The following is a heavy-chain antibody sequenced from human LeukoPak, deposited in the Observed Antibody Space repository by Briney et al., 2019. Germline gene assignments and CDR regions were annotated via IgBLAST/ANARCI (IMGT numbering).Heavy chain of an antibody. D-gene: IGHD3-22*01. Sequence: PGGSLRLSCAASGFTFSSYSMNWVRQAPGKGLEWVSSISSSSSYIHYADSVKGRFTISRDNAKNSLYLQMNSLRAEDTAVYYCARDPSSGYGDYWGQGTLVTVSS. CDR2: ISSSSSYI. CDR3: ARDPSSGYGDY. J-gene: IGHJ4*02. CDR1: GFTFSSYS. V-gene: IGHV3-21*01.